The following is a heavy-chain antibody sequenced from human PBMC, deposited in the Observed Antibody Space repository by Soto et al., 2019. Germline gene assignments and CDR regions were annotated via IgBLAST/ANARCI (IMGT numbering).Heavy chain of an antibody. CDR1: GFTFSSYG. D-gene: IGHD6-19*01. Sequence: QVQLVESGGGVVQPGRSLRLSCAASGFTFSSYGMHWVRQAPGKGLEWVAVIWYDGSNKYYADSVKGRFTISRDNSKNTRYLQMNSLRAEDTAVYYCAREKFYDSSGWSGGFDYWGQGTLVTVSS. J-gene: IGHJ4*02. CDR2: IWYDGSNK. CDR3: AREKFYDSSGWSGGFDY. V-gene: IGHV3-33*01.